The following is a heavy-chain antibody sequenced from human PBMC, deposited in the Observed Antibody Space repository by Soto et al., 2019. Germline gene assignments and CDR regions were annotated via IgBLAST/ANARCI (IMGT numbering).Heavy chain of an antibody. CDR2: IYYSGST. Sequence: SETLSLTCTVSGGSISSGGYYWSWIRQHPGKGLEWIGYIYYSGSTYYNPSLKSRVTISVDTSKNQFSLKLSSVTAADTAVYYCARDPSFLHSSGHHSYWYFDLWGRGTLVPVSS. D-gene: IGHD3-22*01. V-gene: IGHV4-31*03. CDR1: GGSISSGGYY. CDR3: ARDPSFLHSSGHHSYWYFDL. J-gene: IGHJ2*01.